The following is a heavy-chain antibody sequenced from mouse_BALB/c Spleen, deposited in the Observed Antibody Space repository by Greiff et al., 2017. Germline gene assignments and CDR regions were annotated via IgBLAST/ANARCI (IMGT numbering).Heavy chain of an antibody. D-gene: IGHD2-3*01. CDR3: AHYDGYYVDY. V-gene: IGHV3-6*02. J-gene: IGHJ2*01. CDR2: ISYDGSN. Sequence: EVQLQQSGPGLVKPSQSLSLTCSVTGYSITSGYYWNWIRQFPGNKLEWMGYISYDGSNNYNPSLKNRISITRDTSKNQFFLKLNSVTTEDTATYYCAHYDGYYVDYWGQGTTLTVSS. CDR1: GYSITSGYY.